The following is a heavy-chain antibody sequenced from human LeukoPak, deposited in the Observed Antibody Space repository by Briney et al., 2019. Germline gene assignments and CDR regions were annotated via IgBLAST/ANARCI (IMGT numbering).Heavy chain of an antibody. J-gene: IGHJ6*02. CDR3: ARAGDYYGSGSYYPPYYYGMDV. CDR2: IYSGGST. Sequence: GGSLRLSCAASEFTVSSNYMSWVRQAPGKGLEWVSVIYSGGSTYYADSVKGRFTISRDNSKNTLYLQMNSLRAEDTAVYYCARAGDYYGSGSYYPPYYYGMDVWGQGTTVTVSS. CDR1: EFTVSSNY. D-gene: IGHD3-10*01. V-gene: IGHV3-66*01.